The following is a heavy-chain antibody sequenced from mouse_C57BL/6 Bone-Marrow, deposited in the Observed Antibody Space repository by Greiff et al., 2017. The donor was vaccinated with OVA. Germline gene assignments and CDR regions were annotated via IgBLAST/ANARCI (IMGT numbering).Heavy chain of an antibody. CDR3: ARHQDYYSNSWFAY. CDR1: GFTFSSYG. Sequence: EVKLMESGGDLVKPGGSLKLSCAASGFTFSSYGMSWVRQTPDKRLEWVATISSGGSYTYYPDSVKGRFTISRDNAKNTLYLQMSSLKSEDTAMYYCARHQDYYSNSWFAYWGQGTLVTVSA. D-gene: IGHD2-5*01. J-gene: IGHJ3*01. CDR2: ISSGGSYT. V-gene: IGHV5-6*01.